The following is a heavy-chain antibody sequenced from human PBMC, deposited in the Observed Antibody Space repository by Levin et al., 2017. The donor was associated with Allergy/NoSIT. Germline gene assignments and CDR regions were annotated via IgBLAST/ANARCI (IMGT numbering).Heavy chain of an antibody. D-gene: IGHD2-15*01. J-gene: IGHJ4*02. CDR3: ARGDIVVVVAATSGLLDY. CDR2: ISYDGSNK. V-gene: IGHV3-30*04. Sequence: SCAASGFTFSSYAMHWVRQAPGKGLEWVAVISYDGSNKYYADSVKGRFTISRDNSKNTLYLQMNSLRAEDTAVYYCARGDIVVVVAATSGLLDYWGQGTLVTVSS. CDR1: GFTFSSYA.